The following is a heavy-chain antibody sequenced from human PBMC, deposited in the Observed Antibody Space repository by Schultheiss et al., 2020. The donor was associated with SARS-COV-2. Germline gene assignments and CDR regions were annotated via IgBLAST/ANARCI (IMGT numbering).Heavy chain of an antibody. V-gene: IGHV4-31*03. D-gene: IGHD5-24*01. CDR1: GGSISSGGYY. Sequence: LRLSCTVSGGSISSGGYYWSWIRQHPGKGLEWIGYIYYSGSTYYNPSLKSRVTISVDTSKNQFSLKLSSVTAADTAVYYCARVRDGYNYGDFDYWGQGTLVTVSS. CDR3: ARVRDGYNYGDFDY. J-gene: IGHJ4*02. CDR2: IYYSGST.